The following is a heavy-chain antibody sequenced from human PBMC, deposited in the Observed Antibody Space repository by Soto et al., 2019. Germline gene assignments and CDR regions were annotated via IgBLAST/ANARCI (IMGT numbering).Heavy chain of an antibody. D-gene: IGHD3-22*01. CDR3: ARTCFYCDSRGHCPFDP. Sequence: HLVQSGPEVKQPGSSVTVACKISTGTFTRYGINWVRQVPVQGLEWMGATIPIFATTNYARSFPDRVTIPADESKGTSYLAFRVQPSVASALSYCARTCFYCDSRGHCPFDPWGQGTLVTVAS. CDR2: TIPIFATT. J-gene: IGHJ5*02. CDR1: TGTFTRYG. V-gene: IGHV1-69*01.